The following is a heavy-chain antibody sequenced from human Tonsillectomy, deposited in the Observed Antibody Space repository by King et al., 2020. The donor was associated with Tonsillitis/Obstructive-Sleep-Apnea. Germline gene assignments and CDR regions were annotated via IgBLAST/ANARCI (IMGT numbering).Heavy chain of an antibody. CDR2: IYPGDSDT. CDR1: RYSFTTYW. Sequence: VQLVESGAEVKKPGESLKISCKGSRYSFTTYWIGWVRQMPGKGLEWRGIIYPGDSDTRYSPSFQGQVTISADKSISTAYLQWSSLKASDTAMYYCARLALTAAGPFDSWGQGTLVTVSS. V-gene: IGHV5-51*03. J-gene: IGHJ4*02. D-gene: IGHD6-13*01. CDR3: ARLALTAAGPFDS.